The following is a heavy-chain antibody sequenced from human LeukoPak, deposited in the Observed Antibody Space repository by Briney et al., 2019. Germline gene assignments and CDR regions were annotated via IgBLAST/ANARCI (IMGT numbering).Heavy chain of an antibody. CDR3: ARGDYRFDY. CDR2: ISSNGGST. J-gene: IGHJ4*02. Sequence: GGSLRLSCAASGFTFSSYAMHWVRQAPGKGLEYVSAISSNGGSTYYANSVKGRFTISRDNSKNTLYLQMGSPRAEDMAVYYCARGDYRFDYWGQGTLVTVSS. V-gene: IGHV3-64*01. CDR1: GFTFSSYA. D-gene: IGHD4-17*01.